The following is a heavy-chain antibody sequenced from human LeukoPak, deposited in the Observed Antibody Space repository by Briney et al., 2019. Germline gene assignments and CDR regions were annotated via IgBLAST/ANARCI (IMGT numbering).Heavy chain of an antibody. D-gene: IGHD3-10*01. V-gene: IGHV4-59*08. CDR3: ARHVYYYGSGSYSDAFDI. Sequence: PSETLSLTCTVSGGSISSYYWSRIRQPPGKGLEWIGYIYYSGSTSYNPSLKSRVTISVDTSRNQFSLKLSSVTAADTAVYYCARHVYYYGSGSYSDAFDIWGQGTMVTVSS. CDR2: IYYSGST. CDR1: GGSISSYY. J-gene: IGHJ3*02.